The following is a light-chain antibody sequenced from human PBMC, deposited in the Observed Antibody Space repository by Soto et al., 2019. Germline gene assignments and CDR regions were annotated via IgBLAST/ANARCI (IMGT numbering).Light chain of an antibody. Sequence: DIQMTQSPSSLSASVGDRVTITCQASQDISNYLNWYQQKPGKAHKRLIYDSSNLETGVPSRFSGRGSGQDFNLTISSLQPKDIATYYCQQYDNLPYTSGQGTKLEIK. V-gene: IGKV1-33*01. CDR3: QQYDNLPYT. CDR2: DSS. CDR1: QDISNY. J-gene: IGKJ2*01.